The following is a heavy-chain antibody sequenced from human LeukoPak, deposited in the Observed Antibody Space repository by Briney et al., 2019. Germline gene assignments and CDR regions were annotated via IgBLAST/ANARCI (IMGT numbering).Heavy chain of an antibody. CDR3: AKDGSAVAGTSPFDY. D-gene: IGHD6-19*01. Sequence: SGGSLRLSCAASGFTFSSYGMSWVRQAPGKGLEWVSAISGSGGSTYYADSVKGRFTISRDNSKNTLYLQMNSLRAEDTAVYYCAKDGSAVAGTSPFDYWGQGTLVTVSS. CDR2: ISGSGGST. J-gene: IGHJ4*02. CDR1: GFTFSSYG. V-gene: IGHV3-23*01.